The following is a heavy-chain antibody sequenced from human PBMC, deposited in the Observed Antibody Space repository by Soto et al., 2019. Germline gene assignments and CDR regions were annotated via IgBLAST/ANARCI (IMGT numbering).Heavy chain of an antibody. J-gene: IGHJ4*02. D-gene: IGHD1-20*01. CDR2: VSYSGST. CDR3: ARHYNTGAFFVY. CDR1: GGSISSSHY. V-gene: IGHV4-39*01. Sequence: QLQLQESGPGLVKSSETLSLTCTVSGGSISSSHYWGWIRQPPGKGLEWIGSVSYSGSTYYNPSFKSRVTISGDTSKNQFSLKVNSMTATDTAVYYCARHYNTGAFFVYWGQGTLVTVSS.